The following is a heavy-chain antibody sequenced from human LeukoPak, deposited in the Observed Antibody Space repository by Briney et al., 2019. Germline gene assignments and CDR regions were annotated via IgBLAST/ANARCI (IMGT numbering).Heavy chain of an antibody. CDR2: INHSGST. Sequence: PSETLSLTCAVYGGSFSGYYWSWIRQPPGKGLEWIGEINHSGSTNYNPSLKSRVTISVDTSKNQFSLKLSSVTAADTAVYYCARGAVGGSSHVGYWGQGTLVTVSS. D-gene: IGHD6-6*01. CDR3: ARGAVGGSSHVGY. J-gene: IGHJ4*02. CDR1: GGSFSGYY. V-gene: IGHV4-34*01.